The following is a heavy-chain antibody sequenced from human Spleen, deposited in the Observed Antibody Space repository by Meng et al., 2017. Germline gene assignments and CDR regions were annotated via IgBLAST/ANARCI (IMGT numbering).Heavy chain of an antibody. CDR1: GFTFSSYW. Sequence: GGSLRLSCAASGFTFSSYWMHWVRQAPGKGLVWVSRINSDGSDTSYADSVKGRFTISRDNAKNTVYLQMNSLTAEDTAVYYCARVMVGKQLVTVDHWGQGALVTVSS. CDR3: ARVMVGKQLVTVDH. J-gene: IGHJ4*02. V-gene: IGHV3-74*01. CDR2: INSDGSDT. D-gene: IGHD6-6*01.